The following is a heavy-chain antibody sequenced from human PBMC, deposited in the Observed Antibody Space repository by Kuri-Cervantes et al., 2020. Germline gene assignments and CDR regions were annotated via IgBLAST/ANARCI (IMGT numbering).Heavy chain of an antibody. J-gene: IGHJ4*02. V-gene: IGHV5-51*01. CDR1: GYNFANYW. CDR3: ATSLSAIGSFDY. Sequence: GESLKISCKGSGYNFANYWIGWVRQMPGKGLESMGIIDAGDSDTRYSPSSQDQVTISADKSISTAFLEWSSLKASDTAIYYCATSLSAIGSFDYWGQGTVVTVSS. D-gene: IGHD5-18*01. CDR2: IDAGDSDT.